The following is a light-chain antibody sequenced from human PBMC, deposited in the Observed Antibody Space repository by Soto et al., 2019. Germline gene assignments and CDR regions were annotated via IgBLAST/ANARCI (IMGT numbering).Light chain of an antibody. CDR3: QQYGSSPYT. J-gene: IGKJ2*01. CDR1: QSVSSSY. V-gene: IGKV3-20*01. Sequence: EIALTQSPGPLSLSPGERATLSCRASQSVSSSYLAWYQQKPGQAPRLLIYGASISATGIPDRFSGSGSGTDFTLTISRLEPEDFAVYYCQQYGSSPYTFGQGTKLEIK. CDR2: GAS.